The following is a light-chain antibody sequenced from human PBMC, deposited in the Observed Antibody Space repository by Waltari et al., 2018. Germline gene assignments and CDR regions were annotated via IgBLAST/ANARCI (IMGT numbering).Light chain of an antibody. V-gene: IGKV3-20*01. CDR1: QSVSRA. CDR3: QHYVSLPVT. CDR2: GVS. Sequence: EIVLTQSPGTLSLSPGERATLSCRASQSVSRALAWYQQNPGQAPRLLIYGVSNRATGIPDRVSGSGSGTDFSLIISRLEPEDFAVYYCQHYVSLPVTFGQGTKVEIK. J-gene: IGKJ1*01.